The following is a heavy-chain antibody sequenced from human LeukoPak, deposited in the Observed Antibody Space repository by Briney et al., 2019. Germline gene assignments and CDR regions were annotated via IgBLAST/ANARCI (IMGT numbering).Heavy chain of an antibody. V-gene: IGHV1-46*03. Sequence: ASVKVSCKASGYTFTSYYMHWVRQAPGQGLEWMGIINPSGGSTSYAQKFQGRVTMTRDTSTSTVYMELCSLRSEDTAVYYCARRITMNRDAFDIWGQGTMVTVSS. J-gene: IGHJ3*02. D-gene: IGHD3-22*01. CDR1: GYTFTSYY. CDR3: ARRITMNRDAFDI. CDR2: INPSGGST.